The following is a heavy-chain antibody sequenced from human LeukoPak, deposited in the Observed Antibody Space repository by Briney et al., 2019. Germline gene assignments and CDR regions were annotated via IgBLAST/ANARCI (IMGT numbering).Heavy chain of an antibody. D-gene: IGHD3-9*01. V-gene: IGHV6-1*01. J-gene: IGHJ5*02. CDR1: GDRVSSDTAA. Sequence: SQTISLTCAISGDRVSSDTAAWNWIRQSPSRDLKWLGRTFYRSTWYNDSAVSVKSRVTVNPDTSKNQFSLQFFFKQKTAYDILTNYYEGPFDPWGQGTLVTVSS. CDR2: TFYRSTWYN. CDR3: YYEGPFDP.